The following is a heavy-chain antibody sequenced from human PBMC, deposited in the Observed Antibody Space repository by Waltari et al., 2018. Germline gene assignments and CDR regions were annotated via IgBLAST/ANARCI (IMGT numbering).Heavy chain of an antibody. Sequence: QVQLQESGPGLVKPSETLSLTCAVSGYSISSGYYWGWIRQPPGKGLEWIGSIYHSGSTYYNPSLKSRVTISVDTSKNQFSLKLSSVTAADTAVYYCARDLWLKGDYWGQGTLVTVSS. D-gene: IGHD5-12*01. V-gene: IGHV4-38-2*02. J-gene: IGHJ4*02. CDR2: IYHSGST. CDR3: ARDLWLKGDY. CDR1: GYSISSGYY.